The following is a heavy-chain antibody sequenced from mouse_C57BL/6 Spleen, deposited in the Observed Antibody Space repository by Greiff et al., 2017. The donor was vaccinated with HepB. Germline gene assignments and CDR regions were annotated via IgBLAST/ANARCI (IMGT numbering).Heavy chain of an antibody. CDR1: GFTFTDYY. Sequence: EVQVVESGGGLVQPGGSLSLSCAASGFTFTDYYMSWVRQPPGKALEWLGFIRNKANGYTTEYSASVKGRFTISRDNSQSILYLQMNALRAEDSATYYCARSSYDYNQAWLAYWGQGTLVTVSA. D-gene: IGHD2-4*01. V-gene: IGHV7-3*01. J-gene: IGHJ3*01. CDR2: IRNKANGYTT. CDR3: ARSSYDYNQAWLAY.